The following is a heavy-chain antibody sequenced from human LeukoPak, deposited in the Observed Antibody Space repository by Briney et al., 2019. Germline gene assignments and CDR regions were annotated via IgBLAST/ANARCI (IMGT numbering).Heavy chain of an antibody. Sequence: ALVTLSCKASGYAFTSYGISWVRLAPGQGLGWMGWIYVYNSNTTYEQTLQVRVTMTTDTYTSTAYLELRSLRSADTAVYYCAGGHYSDSSGYPPFDYWGQGTLVTVSS. CDR1: GYAFTSYG. CDR3: AGGHYSDSSGYPPFDY. J-gene: IGHJ4*02. D-gene: IGHD3-22*01. V-gene: IGHV1-18*01. CDR2: IYVYNSNT.